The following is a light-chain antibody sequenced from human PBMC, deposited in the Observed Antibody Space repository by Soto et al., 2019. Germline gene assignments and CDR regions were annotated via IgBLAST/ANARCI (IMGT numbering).Light chain of an antibody. CDR2: GAS. CDR3: QQYGSSVLT. V-gene: IGKV3-20*01. Sequence: EIVLTQSPDTLSLSPGERATLSCRASQSVSTNSLAWYQQKHGQAPRPLIYGASSRATGTPDRFSGSGSGTDFTLIISRLEPEDFAVYYCQQYGSSVLTFGGGTKVDMK. J-gene: IGKJ4*01. CDR1: QSVSTNS.